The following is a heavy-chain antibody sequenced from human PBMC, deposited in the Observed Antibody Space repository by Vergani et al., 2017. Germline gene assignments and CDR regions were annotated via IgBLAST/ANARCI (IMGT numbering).Heavy chain of an antibody. CDR1: GFTFSTYD. D-gene: IGHD6-13*01. V-gene: IGHV3-13*01. CDR2: IGTAGDT. J-gene: IGHJ4*02. Sequence: EVQLVESGGGLVQPGGSLRLSCAASGFTFSTYDMHWVRQATGKGLEWVSAIGTAGDTYYPGSVKGRFTISRENAKNSLYLQMNGLRAGDTAVYYCAKAKAAAGSSPFDYWGQGTLVTVSS. CDR3: AKAKAAAGSSPFDY.